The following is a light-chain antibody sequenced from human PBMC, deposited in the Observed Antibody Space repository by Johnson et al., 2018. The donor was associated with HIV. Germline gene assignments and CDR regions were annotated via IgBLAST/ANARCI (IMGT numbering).Light chain of an antibody. J-gene: IGLJ1*01. CDR2: ENN. V-gene: IGLV1-51*02. CDR1: SSNIGNNY. CDR3: GTWDSSLSVYV. Sequence: QSVLTQPPSVSAAPGQKVTISCSGGSSNIGNNYVSWYQQLPRAAPKLLIYENNMRPSGIPDRFSGSKSGTSATLALTGLPTGDEADYYCGTWDSSLSVYVFGTGTKVTVL.